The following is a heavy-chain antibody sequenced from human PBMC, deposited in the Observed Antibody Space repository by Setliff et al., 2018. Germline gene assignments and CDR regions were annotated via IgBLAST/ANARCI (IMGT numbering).Heavy chain of an antibody. J-gene: IGHJ4*02. Sequence: GESLKISCQTSGYSFISYWIGWVRQMPGKGLEWIGTIDPGDSETRYSPSFQGHISISVDKSINTAYLHWSSLKASDTAMYYCARRDNYYDTTGYSYYFDDWGQGTLVTVSS. V-gene: IGHV5-51*01. CDR1: GYSFISYW. D-gene: IGHD3-22*01. CDR3: ARRDNYYDTTGYSYYFDD. CDR2: IDPGDSET.